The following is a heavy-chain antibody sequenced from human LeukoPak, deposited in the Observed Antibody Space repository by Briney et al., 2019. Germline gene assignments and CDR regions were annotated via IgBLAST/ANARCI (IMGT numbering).Heavy chain of an antibody. CDR1: GFTFSSYW. CDR3: TTDRWELLPHFDY. CDR2: IKSKTDGGTT. Sequence: GGSLRLSCAASGFTFSSYWMSWVRQAPGKGLEWVGRIKSKTDGGTTDYAAPVKGRFTISRDDSKNTLYLQMNSLKTEDTAVYYCTTDRWELLPHFDYWGQGTLVTVSS. V-gene: IGHV3-15*01. J-gene: IGHJ4*02. D-gene: IGHD1-26*01.